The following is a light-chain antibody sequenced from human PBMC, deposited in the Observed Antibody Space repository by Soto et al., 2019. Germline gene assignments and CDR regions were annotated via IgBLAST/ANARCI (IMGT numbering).Light chain of an antibody. V-gene: IGLV2-14*01. CDR2: EVS. CDR1: SSHVGGYNY. CDR3: SSYTSSSIDYV. Sequence: QSVLTQAASVSGSPGQSITISCTGTSSHVGGYNYVSWYQQHPGKAHKLMIYEVSNRPSGVSNRFSGSKSGNTASLTISGLQAEDEADYYCSSYTSSSIDYVFGTGTKVTVL. J-gene: IGLJ1*01.